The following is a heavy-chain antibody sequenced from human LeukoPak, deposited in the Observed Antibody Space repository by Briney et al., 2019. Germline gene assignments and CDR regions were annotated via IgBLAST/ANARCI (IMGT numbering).Heavy chain of an antibody. J-gene: IGHJ4*02. D-gene: IGHD5-12*01. CDR1: GFTFSRYG. CDR3: ARDKIQWLRYSYFDY. Sequence: GGSLRLSCKASGFTFSRYGMNWVRQAPGRGLEWLSYTSGSSGSTIYYAQSVRGRLTISRDDAKNTLYLQMNSLRADDTAVYFCARDKIQWLRYSYFDYWGQGVLVTVSS. V-gene: IGHV3-48*01. CDR2: TSGSSGSTI.